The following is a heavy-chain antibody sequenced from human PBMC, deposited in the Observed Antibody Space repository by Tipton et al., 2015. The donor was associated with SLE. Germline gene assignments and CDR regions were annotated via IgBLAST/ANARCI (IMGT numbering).Heavy chain of an antibody. V-gene: IGHV3-30*04. CDR2: ISYDGSNK. J-gene: IGHJ6*02. D-gene: IGHD6-13*01. Sequence: QLVQSGGGVVQPGRSLRLSCAASGFTFSSYAMNWVRQAPGKGLEWVAVISYDGSNKYYADSVKGRFTISRDNSKNTLYLQMNSLTPEDTAVYYCARHSTPSTWYGYYYYDMDLWGQGTTVTVSS. CDR1: GFTFSSYA. CDR3: ARHSTPSTWYGYYYYDMDL.